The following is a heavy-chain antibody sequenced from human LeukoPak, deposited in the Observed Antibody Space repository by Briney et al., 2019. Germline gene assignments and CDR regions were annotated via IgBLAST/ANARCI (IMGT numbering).Heavy chain of an antibody. Sequence: GGSLRLSCAVSGFTVSSNYMNWVRRAPGKGLEWVSVISNGGATYYADSVKGRFIISIDKSKNTLYLQMNSLRADDTAVYYCARGAFDWGQGTLVTVSS. CDR1: GFTVSSNY. V-gene: IGHV3-66*01. CDR2: ISNGGAT. CDR3: ARGAFD. J-gene: IGHJ4*02.